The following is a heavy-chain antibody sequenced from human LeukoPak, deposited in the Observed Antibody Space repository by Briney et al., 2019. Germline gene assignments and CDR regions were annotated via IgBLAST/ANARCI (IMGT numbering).Heavy chain of an antibody. J-gene: IGHJ3*02. CDR1: GYRFTSYW. CDR2: IYPGDSDT. CDR3: ARPGIVGATHDAFDI. Sequence: GESLKISCKGSGYRFTSYWIGWVRQMPGKGLEWMGIIYPGDSDTRYSPSFQGQVTISADKSISTAYLQWSSLKASDTAMYYCARPGIVGATHDAFDIWGQGTMVTVSS. D-gene: IGHD1-26*01. V-gene: IGHV5-51*01.